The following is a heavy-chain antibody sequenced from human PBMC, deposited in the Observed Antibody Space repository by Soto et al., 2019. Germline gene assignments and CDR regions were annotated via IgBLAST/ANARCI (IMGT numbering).Heavy chain of an antibody. CDR1: GYTFTSYA. D-gene: IGHD3-9*01. V-gene: IGHV1-3*01. CDR2: INAGNGNT. CDR3: ARGDILTGYYKVPNDY. J-gene: IGHJ4*02. Sequence: GASVKVSCKASGYTFTSYAIDWVRQAPGQRLEWMGWINAGNGNTKYSQKFQGRVTITRDTSASTAYMELSSLRSEDTAVYYCARGDILTGYYKVPNDYWGQGTLVTVSS.